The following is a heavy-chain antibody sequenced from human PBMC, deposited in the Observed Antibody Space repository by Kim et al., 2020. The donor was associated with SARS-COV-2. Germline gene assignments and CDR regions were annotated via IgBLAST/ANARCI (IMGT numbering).Heavy chain of an antibody. CDR1: GFTFSSYE. CDR2: ISSSGSTI. D-gene: IGHD3-3*01. Sequence: GGSLRLSCAASGFTFSSYEMNWVRQAPGKGLEWVSYISSSGSTIYYADSVKGRFTISRDNAKNSLYLQMNSLRAEDTAVYYCARDSYDFWSGYYTSDYYYDYGMDVWGEGTTVTVSS. V-gene: IGHV3-48*03. CDR3: ARDSYDFWSGYYTSDYYYDYGMDV. J-gene: IGHJ6*04.